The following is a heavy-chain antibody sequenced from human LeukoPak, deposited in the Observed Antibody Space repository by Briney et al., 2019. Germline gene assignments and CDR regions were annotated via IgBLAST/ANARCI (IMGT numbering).Heavy chain of an antibody. Sequence: SETLSLTCTVSGGSISSGGYYWSWIRQHPGKGLEWIGYIYYSGSTNYNPSLKSRVTISVDTSKNQFSLKLSSATAADTAVYYCARADNRIAAFVWFDPWGQGTLVTVSS. CDR1: GGSISSGGYY. CDR3: ARADNRIAAFVWFDP. D-gene: IGHD6-6*01. J-gene: IGHJ5*02. V-gene: IGHV4-61*08. CDR2: IYYSGST.